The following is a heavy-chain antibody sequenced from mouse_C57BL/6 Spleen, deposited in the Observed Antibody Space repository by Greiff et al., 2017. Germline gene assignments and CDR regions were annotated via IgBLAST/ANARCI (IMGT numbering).Heavy chain of an antibody. J-gene: IGHJ4*01. Sequence: EVKLEESGGGLVQPGGSLSLSCAASGFTFTDYYMSWVRQPPGKALEWLGFIRNKANGYTTEYSASVKGRFTISRDNSQSILYLQMNALRAEDSATYYCARYQTFYAMDYWGQGTSVTVSS. CDR2: IRNKANGYTT. V-gene: IGHV7-3*01. CDR1: GFTFTDYY. CDR3: ARYQTFYAMDY.